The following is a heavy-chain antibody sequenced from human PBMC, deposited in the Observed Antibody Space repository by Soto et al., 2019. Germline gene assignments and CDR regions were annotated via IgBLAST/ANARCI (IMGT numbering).Heavy chain of an antibody. V-gene: IGHV4-39*01. CDR2: IYYSGST. J-gene: IGHJ5*02. CDR3: AITIFGVSPFDP. Sequence: SETKSVTCTVSGGTIISSSYYWGRNRQPPGKGLEWIGSIYYSGSTYYNPSLKSRVTISVDTSKNQFSLKLSSVTAADTAVYYCAITIFGVSPFDPWGQGTLVTVSS. CDR1: GGTIISSSYY. D-gene: IGHD3-3*01.